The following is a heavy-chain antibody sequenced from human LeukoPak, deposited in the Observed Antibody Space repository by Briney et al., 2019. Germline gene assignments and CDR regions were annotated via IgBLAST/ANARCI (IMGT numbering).Heavy chain of an antibody. J-gene: IGHJ5*02. D-gene: IGHD2-2*01. CDR3: AREGDIVVVPAGGNWFDP. V-gene: IGHV1-2*02. Sequence: ASVKVSCKASGYTFTSYGISWVRQAPGQGLEWMGWINPNSGGTNYAQKFQGRVTMTRDTSISTAYMELSRLRSDDTAVYYCAREGDIVVVPAGGNWFDPWGQGTLVTVSS. CDR2: INPNSGGT. CDR1: GYTFTSYG.